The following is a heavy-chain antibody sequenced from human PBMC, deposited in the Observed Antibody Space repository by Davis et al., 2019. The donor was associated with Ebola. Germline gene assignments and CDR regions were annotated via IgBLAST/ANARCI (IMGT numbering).Heavy chain of an antibody. CDR2: IYAGGRT. J-gene: IGHJ4*02. D-gene: IGHD2-21*01. Sequence: GESLKISCAGSGFTFSNAWFSWVRQAPGKGLEWVSLIYAGGRTYYRNSVRGRFTISRDNAKNSLFLQMNSLTAEDTALYYCAREAPFCGGDCLDYWGQGTLVTVSS. V-gene: IGHV3-66*01. CDR3: AREAPFCGGDCLDY. CDR1: GFTFSNAW.